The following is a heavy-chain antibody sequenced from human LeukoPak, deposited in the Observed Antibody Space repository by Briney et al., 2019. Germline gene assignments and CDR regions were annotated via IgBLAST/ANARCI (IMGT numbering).Heavy chain of an antibody. Sequence: GVSLRLSCAASGFTLSSYSMRWVRQAPGKGLEWVSGISGSGGSTYYADCVKGRFTISRDNSKNTLYLQMNSLRAEDTAVYYCAKDKSYVLGYKYFDYWGQGTLVTVSS. CDR2: ISGSGGST. J-gene: IGHJ4*02. CDR1: GFTLSSYS. CDR3: AKDKSYVLGYKYFDY. V-gene: IGHV3-23*01. D-gene: IGHD1-26*01.